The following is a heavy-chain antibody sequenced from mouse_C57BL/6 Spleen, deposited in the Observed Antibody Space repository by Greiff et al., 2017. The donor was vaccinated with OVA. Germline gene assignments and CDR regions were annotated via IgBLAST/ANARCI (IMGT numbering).Heavy chain of an antibody. J-gene: IGHJ3*01. V-gene: IGHV1-55*01. Sequence: QVQLQQPGAELVKPGASVKMSCKASGYTFTSYWITWVKRRPGQGLEWIGDIYPGSGSTNYNEKFKSKATLTVDTASSTAYMQLSSLTSEDSAVYYCARGGIYDGYYAWFAYWGQGTLVTVSA. CDR2: IYPGSGST. D-gene: IGHD2-3*01. CDR3: ARGGIYDGYYAWFAY. CDR1: GYTFTSYW.